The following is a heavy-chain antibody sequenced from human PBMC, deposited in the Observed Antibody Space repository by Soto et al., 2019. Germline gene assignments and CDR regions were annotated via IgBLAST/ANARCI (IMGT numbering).Heavy chain of an antibody. D-gene: IGHD3-9*01. J-gene: IGHJ6*03. CDR2: MNPNSGNT. CDR1: GYTFTSYD. CDR3: ARGGDDYDILTGYYFPYYYYYMDV. Sequence: GASVKVSCKASGYTFTSYDINWVRQATGQGLEWMGWMNPNSGNTGYAQKFQGRVTMTRNTSISTAYMELSSLRSEDTAVYYCARGGDDYDILTGYYFPYYYYYMDVWGKGTTVTAP. V-gene: IGHV1-8*01.